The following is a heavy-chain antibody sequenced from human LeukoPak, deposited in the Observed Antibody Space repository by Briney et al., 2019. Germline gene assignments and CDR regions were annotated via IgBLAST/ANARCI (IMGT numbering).Heavy chain of an antibody. CDR3: ARDSPRITSESFLYYFDY. J-gene: IGHJ4*02. D-gene: IGHD3-10*01. CDR1: GFTFSSYA. CDR2: ISYDGSKK. V-gene: IGHV3-30-3*01. Sequence: GGSLRLSCAASGFTFSSYAMHWVRQAPGKGLEWVAAISYDGSKKYCADSVKGRFTISRDNSKNTLYLQMNSLRTEDTAVYYCARDSPRITSESFLYYFDYWGQGTLVTVSS.